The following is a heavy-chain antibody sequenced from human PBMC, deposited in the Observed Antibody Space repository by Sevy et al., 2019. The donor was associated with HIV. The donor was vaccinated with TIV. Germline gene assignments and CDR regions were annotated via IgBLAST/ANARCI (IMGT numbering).Heavy chain of an antibody. J-gene: IGHJ6*02. CDR2: TSYNEGGE. V-gene: IGHV3-30*18. CDR1: GFTFSNYG. D-gene: IGHD6-19*01. CDR3: AKDTGSSGYDHYGLDV. Sequence: GGSLRLSCVASGFTFSNYGTHWVRQAPGKGLEWVAITSYNEGGENYADSVKGRFTISRDNSKNTGYLQMYRLTTEDTGVYYCAKDTGSSGYDHYGLDVWGQGTMVTVSS.